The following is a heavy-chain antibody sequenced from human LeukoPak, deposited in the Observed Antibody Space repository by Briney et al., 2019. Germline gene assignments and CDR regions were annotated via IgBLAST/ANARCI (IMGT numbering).Heavy chain of an antibody. D-gene: IGHD6-25*01. CDR2: ISTVSTYT. CDR1: GFTFTDYS. J-gene: IGHJ6*03. CDR3: ARDGSGFYLYNYMDV. Sequence: PGGSLRLSCAPSGFTFTDYSMNWVRQAPGKGLEWVASISTVSTYTFYADSAKGRFSISRDNVRNLLYLQMSSLGAEDTAVYYCARDGSGFYLYNYMDVWGKGTTVTVSS. V-gene: IGHV3-21*06.